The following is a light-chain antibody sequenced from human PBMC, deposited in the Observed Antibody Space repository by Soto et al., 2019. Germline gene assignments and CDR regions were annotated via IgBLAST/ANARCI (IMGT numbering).Light chain of an antibody. J-gene: IGKJ5*01. Sequence: IVLTQSPGTMSLSPGDRATLSCRASQSVSSSYLAWYQQKPGQAPSLLIYGASRRATGIPDRFSGSGSGTDFTLTISRLEPEDFAVYYCQQYDSSPITLGQGTRLEIK. CDR3: QQYDSSPIT. V-gene: IGKV3-20*01. CDR2: GAS. CDR1: QSVSSSY.